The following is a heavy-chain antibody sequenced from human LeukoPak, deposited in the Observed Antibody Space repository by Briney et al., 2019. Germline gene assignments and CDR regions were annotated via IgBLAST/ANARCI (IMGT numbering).Heavy chain of an antibody. Sequence: PGGSLRLSCAASGFPFSTYAMTWVRQAPGKGLEWVSTLSDTGSMIYYADSVKGRFTISRDNAKNSLYLQMNSLRAEDTAVYYCARIAAALPYYFDYWGQGTLVTVSS. D-gene: IGHD6-13*01. CDR2: LSDTGSMI. CDR1: GFPFSTYA. CDR3: ARIAAALPYYFDY. V-gene: IGHV3-21*01. J-gene: IGHJ4*02.